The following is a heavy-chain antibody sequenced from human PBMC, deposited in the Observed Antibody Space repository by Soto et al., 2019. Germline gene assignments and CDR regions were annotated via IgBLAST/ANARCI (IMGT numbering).Heavy chain of an antibody. CDR2: ISGSGGST. V-gene: IGHV3-23*01. J-gene: IGHJ4*02. Sequence: EVQLLESGGGLVQPGGSLRPACAATGFTFSSYAMSWVFRAPRQGLEWVSAISGSGGSTYYADTVNGRCTISRDNSRNPVYLQMSGLRAEDTAVYYCAQDSDYCSGCSCLPSNPIDYWVQGALVTVSS. D-gene: IGHD2-15*01. CDR1: GFTFSSYA. CDR3: AQDSDYCSGCSCLPSNPIDY.